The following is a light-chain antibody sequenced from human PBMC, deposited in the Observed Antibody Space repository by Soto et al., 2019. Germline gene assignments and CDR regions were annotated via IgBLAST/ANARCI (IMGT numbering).Light chain of an antibody. Sequence: QSVLTQPPSASGTPGQRVTISCSGSNSNIGSNKVNWYQQLPGTAPKLLIYTSNQRPSGVPDRFSGSKSGTSASLAISGLQSGDEADYYCATWDDSLHGYVFGTGTKVNVL. V-gene: IGLV1-44*01. J-gene: IGLJ1*01. CDR1: NSNIGSNK. CDR2: TSN. CDR3: ATWDDSLHGYV.